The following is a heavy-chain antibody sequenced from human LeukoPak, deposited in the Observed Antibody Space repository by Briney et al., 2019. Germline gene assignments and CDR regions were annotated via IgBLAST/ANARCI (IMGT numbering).Heavy chain of an antibody. J-gene: IGHJ3*02. CDR2: IYPGDSDT. CDR3: ARHSNAAAGPLYAFDI. D-gene: IGHD6-13*01. V-gene: IGHV5-51*01. CDR1: GYSFTGYW. Sequence: GESLKISCKGSGYSFTGYWIGWVRQMPGKGLGWMGIIYPGDSDTRYSPSFQGQVTISANKSISTAYLQWSSLKASDTAMYYCARHSNAAAGPLYAFDIWGQGTMVTVSS.